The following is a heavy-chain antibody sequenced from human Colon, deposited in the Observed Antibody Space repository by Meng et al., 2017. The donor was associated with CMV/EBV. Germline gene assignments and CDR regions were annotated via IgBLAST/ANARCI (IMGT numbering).Heavy chain of an antibody. V-gene: IGHV4-59*11. J-gene: IGHJ4*02. CDR1: GESMRSHY. D-gene: IGHD1-1*01. Sequence: SETLSLTCTVSGESMRSHYWSWIRQPPGKGLEWMGHVYYSGSATYSPSLRSRVSISVDISKNQFSLKLRSVTAADTAMYFCARGLGHASNNSHDYWGQGTLVTRLL. CDR2: VYYSGSA. CDR3: ARGLGHASNNSHDY.